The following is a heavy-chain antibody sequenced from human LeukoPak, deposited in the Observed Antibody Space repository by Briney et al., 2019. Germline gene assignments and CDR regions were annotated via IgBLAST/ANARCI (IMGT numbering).Heavy chain of an antibody. J-gene: IGHJ6*03. D-gene: IGHD3-10*01. V-gene: IGHV1-8*02. CDR2: MNPNSGNT. Sequence: GASVKVSCKASGYTFNSHGISWVRQAPGQGLEWMGWMNPNSGNTGYAQKFQGRVTMTRNTSISTAYMELSSLRSEDTAVYYCARSHGSGSYFFRSYYYYYMDVWGKGTTVTISS. CDR3: ARSHGSGSYFFRSYYYYYMDV. CDR1: GYTFNSHG.